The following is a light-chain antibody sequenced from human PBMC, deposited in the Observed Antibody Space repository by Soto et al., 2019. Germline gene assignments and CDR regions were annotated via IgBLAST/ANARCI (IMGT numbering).Light chain of an antibody. CDR2: KAS. Sequence: DIQMTQSPSILSASVGDRVTITYRASQSISSWLAWYQQKPGKDPKLLIYKASSLESGVPSRFSGSGSGTEFTLTISSLQPEDFATYDCQQLNSYPRTFGQGTKVDIK. CDR3: QQLNSYPRT. CDR1: QSISSW. J-gene: IGKJ1*01. V-gene: IGKV1-5*03.